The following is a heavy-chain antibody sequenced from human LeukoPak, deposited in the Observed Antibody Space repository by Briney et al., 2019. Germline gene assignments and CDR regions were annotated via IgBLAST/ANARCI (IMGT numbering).Heavy chain of an antibody. J-gene: IGHJ6*02. V-gene: IGHV3-21*01. D-gene: IGHD5-12*01. CDR1: GFTFSSYS. CDR3: ARGGGYEEYYYYGMDV. CDR2: ISSSSSYI. Sequence: GGSLRLSCAASGFTFSSYSMNWVRQAPGKGLEWVSSISSSSSYIYYADSVKGRFTISRDNAKNSLYLQMNSLRAEDTAVYYCARGGGYEEYYYYGMDVWGQGTTVTVSS.